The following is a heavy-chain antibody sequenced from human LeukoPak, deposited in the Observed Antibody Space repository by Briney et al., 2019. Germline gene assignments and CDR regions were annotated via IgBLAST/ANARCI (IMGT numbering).Heavy chain of an antibody. CDR2: INWNGGST. D-gene: IGHD3-16*01. CDR3: ASHSYGYNH. V-gene: IGHV3-20*04. CDR1: GFTFDDYG. Sequence: RTGGSLRLSCAASGFTFDDYGMSWVRQAPGKGLGWVSGINWNGGSTGYADSVKGRFTISRDNAKNSLYLQMNSLRAEDTAVYYCASHSYGYNHWGQGTLVIVSS. J-gene: IGHJ5*02.